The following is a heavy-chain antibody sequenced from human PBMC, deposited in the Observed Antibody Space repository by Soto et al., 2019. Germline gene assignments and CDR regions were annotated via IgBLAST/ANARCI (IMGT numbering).Heavy chain of an antibody. J-gene: IGHJ4*02. CDR1: GGSIDSGDYY. CDR3: ATYDATGHRY. CDR2: IYYIGNT. V-gene: IGHV4-30-4*08. D-gene: IGHD2-15*01. Sequence: SETLSLTCTVSGGSIDSGDYYWSWIRQLPGMGLEWIGYIYYIGNTYYNPSLESRVTISVDTSKNQFSLKLRSVTAADTGVYFCATYDATGHRYWGPGTLVTVSS.